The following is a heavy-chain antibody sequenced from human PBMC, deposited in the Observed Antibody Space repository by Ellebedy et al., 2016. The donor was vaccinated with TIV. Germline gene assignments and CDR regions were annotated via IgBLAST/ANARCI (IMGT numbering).Heavy chain of an antibody. V-gene: IGHV1-2*04. CDR1: GYTFTGYY. CDR2: INPNSGGT. CDR3: ARDYTYSGSYYSYLGY. D-gene: IGHD1-26*01. Sequence: ASVKVSXXASGYTFTGYYMHWVRQAPGQGLEWMGWINPNSGGTNYAQKFQGWVTMTRDTSISTAYMELSRLRSDDTAVYYCARDYTYSGSYYSYLGYWGQGTLVTVYS. J-gene: IGHJ4*02.